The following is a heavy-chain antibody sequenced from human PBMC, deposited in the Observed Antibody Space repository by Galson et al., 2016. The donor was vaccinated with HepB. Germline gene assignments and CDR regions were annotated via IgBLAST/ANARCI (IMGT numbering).Heavy chain of an antibody. D-gene: IGHD7-27*01. V-gene: IGHV4-59*01. J-gene: IGHJ4*02. CDR1: GDSMTDYY. CDR3: AGAGDLTENYFQY. CDR2: IYHNGNI. Sequence: LTCTVSGDSMTDYYWSFIRQAPGKGLEWIGYIYHNGNIDYNPSLKSRVTISIDTSKNQFSLKLTSVTAADTAVYYCAGAGDLTENYFQYWGQGALVAVSS.